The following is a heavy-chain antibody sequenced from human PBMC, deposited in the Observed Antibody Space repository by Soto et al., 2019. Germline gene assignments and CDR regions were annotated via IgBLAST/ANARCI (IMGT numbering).Heavy chain of an antibody. CDR1: GFTFNNYA. J-gene: IGHJ4*02. CDR3: AKGRGGSGSLTPRVDF. D-gene: IGHD3-10*01. CDR2: FSGGGDTT. Sequence: EVQLLESGGGLVQPGGSLRLSCAASGFTFNNYAMTWVRQAPGRGLEWVSAFSGGGDTTSYADSLKGGFTVSRDGSKNTLYLQMSSLRAEDTALYYCAKGRGGSGSLTPRVDFWGQGTLVTVSS. V-gene: IGHV3-23*01.